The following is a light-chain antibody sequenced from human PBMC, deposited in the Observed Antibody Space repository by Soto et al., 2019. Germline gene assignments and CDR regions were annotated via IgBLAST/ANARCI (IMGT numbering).Light chain of an antibody. Sequence: DIQMTQSPSTLSASVGDRVTITCRASQSISSWLAWYQQKTGKAPKLLIYKASSLESGVPARFSGSGSGTEFTLTISSLQPDDSATYYCQQYKSYLYSFGQGTKVEIK. CDR3: QQYKSYLYS. CDR2: KAS. V-gene: IGKV1-5*03. CDR1: QSISSW. J-gene: IGKJ2*03.